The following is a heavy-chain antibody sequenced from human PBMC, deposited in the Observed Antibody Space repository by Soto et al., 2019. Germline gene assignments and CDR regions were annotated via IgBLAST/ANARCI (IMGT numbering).Heavy chain of an antibody. CDR3: AKITRS. Sequence: EVQLLESGGGLVQPGGSLRLSCAASGLRVSSFAMTWVRQAPGKGLEWISSVNGDGTATYYANSVKGRFTISRDTSKNTLYLQMASLRAEDTAVYDCAKITRSWGQGTRVTVSS. J-gene: IGHJ4*02. V-gene: IGHV3-23*01. CDR2: VNGDGTAT. D-gene: IGHD3-16*01. CDR1: GLRVSSFA.